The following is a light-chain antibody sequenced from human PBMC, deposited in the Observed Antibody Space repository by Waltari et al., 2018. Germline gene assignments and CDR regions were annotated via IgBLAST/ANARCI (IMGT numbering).Light chain of an antibody. Sequence: EIVMTQSPAALSVSRGERAPLSCRASQSISNNLAWSQHKPGQPPRLLIPGASTRATGVPARFSGSGSGTEFTLTISSLQSEDSAIYFCQQYNTWPPSTFGQGTKLEIK. CDR1: QSISNN. CDR2: GAS. V-gene: IGKV3-15*01. CDR3: QQYNTWPPST. J-gene: IGKJ2*02.